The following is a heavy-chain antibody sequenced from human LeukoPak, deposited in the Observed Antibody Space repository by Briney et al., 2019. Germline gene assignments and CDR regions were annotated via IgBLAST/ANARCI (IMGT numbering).Heavy chain of an antibody. CDR3: ARDGCSGGSCYYYYGMDV. CDR1: GFTFSSYE. V-gene: IGHV3-48*03. CDR2: ISSSGSTI. D-gene: IGHD2-15*01. J-gene: IGHJ6*02. Sequence: VGSLRLSCAASGFTFSSYEMNWVRQAPGKGLEWVSYISSSGSTIYYADSLKGRFTISRDNAKNSLYLQMNSLRAEDTAVYYCARDGCSGGSCYYYYGMDVWGQGTTVTVSS.